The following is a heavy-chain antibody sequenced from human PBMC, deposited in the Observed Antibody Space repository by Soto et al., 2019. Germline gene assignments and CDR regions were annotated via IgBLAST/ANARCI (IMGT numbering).Heavy chain of an antibody. V-gene: IGHV1-3*01. Sequence: GASVKASCKASGYSFITYAMHWVRQAPGQSLEWMGWINAGNGNTKYSQKFQGRVTITRDTSASTAHMELSSLTSEDTAVFYCARGYSYGKFTASFDYWGQGTLVTVSS. J-gene: IGHJ4*02. CDR2: INAGNGNT. CDR3: ARGYSYGKFTASFDY. CDR1: GYSFITYA. D-gene: IGHD5-18*01.